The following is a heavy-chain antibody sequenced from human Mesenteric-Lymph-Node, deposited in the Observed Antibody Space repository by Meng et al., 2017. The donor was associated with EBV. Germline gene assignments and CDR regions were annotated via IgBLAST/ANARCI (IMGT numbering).Heavy chain of an antibody. Sequence: QVHLQDWGAGLLKPSETLSLTCAVYGGSFSGYYRSWIRQPPGKGLEWIGEINHSGSTNYNPSLKSRVTISVDTSKNQFSLKLSSVTAADTAVYYCARDSGPTETDFDHWGQGTLVTVSS. V-gene: IGHV4-34*02. CDR1: GGSFSGYY. D-gene: IGHD1-26*01. J-gene: IGHJ4*02. CDR2: INHSGST. CDR3: ARDSGPTETDFDH.